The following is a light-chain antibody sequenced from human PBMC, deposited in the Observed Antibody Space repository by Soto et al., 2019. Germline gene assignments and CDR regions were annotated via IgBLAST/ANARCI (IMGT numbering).Light chain of an antibody. CDR1: QSVGTN. J-gene: IGKJ1*01. CDR2: DAS. Sequence: EIVMTQSPAIRSVSPGETATLSCRASQSVGTNLAWFQHKPGQAPRLLIYDASTRASGIPASFSGSGSGTEFTLTISSLQSTDFGVYYCQQYINWPRTFGQGTKVDIK. CDR3: QQYINWPRT. V-gene: IGKV3-15*01.